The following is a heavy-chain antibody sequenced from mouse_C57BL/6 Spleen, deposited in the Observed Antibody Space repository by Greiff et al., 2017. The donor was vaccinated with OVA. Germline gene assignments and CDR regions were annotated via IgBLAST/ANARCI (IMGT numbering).Heavy chain of an antibody. CDR2: ISYDGSN. Sequence: VQLQQSGPGLVKPSQSLSLTCSVTGYSITSGYYWNWIRQFPGNKLEWMGYISYDGSNNYNPSLKNRISITRDTSKNQFFLKLNSVTTEDTATYYCARDGSSLPFDYWGQGTTLTVSS. CDR3: ARDGSSLPFDY. V-gene: IGHV3-6*01. CDR1: GYSITSGYY. J-gene: IGHJ2*01. D-gene: IGHD1-1*01.